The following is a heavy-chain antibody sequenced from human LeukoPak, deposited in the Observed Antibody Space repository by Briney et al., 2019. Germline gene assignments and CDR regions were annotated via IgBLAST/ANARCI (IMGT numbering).Heavy chain of an antibody. D-gene: IGHD6-13*01. Sequence: GGSLRLSCAASGFTFSNAWMSWVRQAPGKGLEWVGRIKSKTDGGTTDYAAPVKGRFTISRDDSKNTLYLQMNSLKTEDTAVYYCTTSLAAAGRTDYWGQGTLVTVSS. CDR1: GFTFSNAW. V-gene: IGHV3-15*01. CDR3: TTSLAAAGRTDY. CDR2: IKSKTDGGTT. J-gene: IGHJ4*02.